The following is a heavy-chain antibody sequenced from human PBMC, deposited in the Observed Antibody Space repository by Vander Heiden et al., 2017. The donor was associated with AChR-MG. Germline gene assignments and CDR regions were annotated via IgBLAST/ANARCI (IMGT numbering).Heavy chain of an antibody. V-gene: IGHV3-23*01. CDR2: ISDSGGST. J-gene: IGHJ4*02. D-gene: IGHD6-19*01. Sequence: EVQLLESGGGLVQPGGSLRLSCAASGFTFTSYAMSWVRQAPGKGLEWISAISDSGGSTYYADSVKGRFTISRDNSKNTLSLQMNSLRAEDTAVYYCAARGGIEVAGIIPYWGQGTLVTVSS. CDR1: GFTFTSYA. CDR3: AARGGIEVAGIIPY.